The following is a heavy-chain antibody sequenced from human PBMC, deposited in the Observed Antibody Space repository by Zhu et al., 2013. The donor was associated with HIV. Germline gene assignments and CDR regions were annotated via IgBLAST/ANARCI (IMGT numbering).Heavy chain of an antibody. D-gene: IGHD5-12*01. J-gene: IGHJ3*02. CDR3: ARVFRSGWLHVYHDAFVY. CDR2: ISAYNGNT. V-gene: IGHV1-18*01. CDR1: GYTFTSYG. Sequence: QVQLVQSGAEVKKPGASVKVSCKASGYTFTSYGISWVRQAPGQGLEWMGWISAYNGNTNYAQKLQGRVTMTTDTSTSTAYMELRSLRSDDTAVYYCARVFRSGWLHVYHDAFVYLGPKGRMVTVSS.